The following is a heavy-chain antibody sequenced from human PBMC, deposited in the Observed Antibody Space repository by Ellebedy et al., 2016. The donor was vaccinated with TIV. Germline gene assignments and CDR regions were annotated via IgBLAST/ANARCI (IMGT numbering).Heavy chain of an antibody. CDR3: VSAARGSNCCEAY. J-gene: IGHJ4*02. D-gene: IGHD2-21*01. CDR1: GFTFSSFW. CDR2: INQVGNEK. Sequence: GESLKISCGASGFTFSSFWMGWVCRAPGKGLEWVATINQVGNEKYYVDSVKGRFTISRDNAKTSLYLQMNSLRAEDTAVYSCVSAARGSNCCEAYWGQGTLVTVSS. V-gene: IGHV3-7*03.